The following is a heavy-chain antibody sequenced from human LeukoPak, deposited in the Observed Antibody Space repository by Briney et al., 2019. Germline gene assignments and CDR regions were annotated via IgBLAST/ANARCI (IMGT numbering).Heavy chain of an antibody. Sequence: GGSLRLSCAASGFTFSTYDMSWVRQAPAKGLACVSLISSGSDVTYYADSVKGRFTISRDNSKNTLYLQMNSLRAEDTAVYYCAKYISIGSRQFDYWGQGTLVTVSS. CDR2: ISSGSDVT. V-gene: IGHV3-23*01. CDR1: GFTFSTYD. D-gene: IGHD1-26*01. J-gene: IGHJ4*02. CDR3: AKYISIGSRQFDY.